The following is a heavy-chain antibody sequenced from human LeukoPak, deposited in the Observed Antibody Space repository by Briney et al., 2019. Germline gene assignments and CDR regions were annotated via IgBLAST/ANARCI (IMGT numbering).Heavy chain of an antibody. D-gene: IGHD6-6*01. CDR1: GGTFSSSA. CDR3: ARDLMSSSSKGVAEQVGGF. CDR2: IIPILGIA. J-gene: IGHJ4*02. V-gene: IGHV1-69*04. Sequence: SVKISCKASGGTFSSSAISWVRQAPGQGLEWMGRIIPILGIANYAQKFQGRVTITADKSTSTAYMELSSLRSEDTAVYYCARDLMSSSSKGVAEQVGGFWGQGTLVTVSS.